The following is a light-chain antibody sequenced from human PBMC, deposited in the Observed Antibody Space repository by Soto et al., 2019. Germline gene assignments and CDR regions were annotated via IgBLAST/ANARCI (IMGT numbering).Light chain of an antibody. CDR1: QSVTTW. CDR2: DAS. J-gene: IGKJ2*01. V-gene: IGKV1-5*01. Sequence: DIHLTQSPSTLSASVGDRVTITCRASQSVTTWLAWYQQKPGKAPKLLIYDASSLESGVPSRFSGSGSWTQFNLTIGSLQPYYFATYYCQQDKSDSPTFGPGTKVEIK. CDR3: QQDKSDSPT.